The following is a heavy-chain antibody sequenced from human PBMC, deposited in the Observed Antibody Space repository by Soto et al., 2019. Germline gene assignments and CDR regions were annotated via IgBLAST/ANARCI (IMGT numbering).Heavy chain of an antibody. Sequence: ASVKVSCKASGYTFTSYYMHWVRQAPGQGLEWMGIINPSGGSTSYAQKFQGRVTMTRDTSTSTVYMELSSLRSEDTAVYYCAKDPYCSGPSCYSKAFDVWGQGTVVTVSS. D-gene: IGHD2-15*01. CDR1: GYTFTSYY. J-gene: IGHJ3*01. CDR2: INPSGGST. V-gene: IGHV1-46*01. CDR3: AKDPYCSGPSCYSKAFDV.